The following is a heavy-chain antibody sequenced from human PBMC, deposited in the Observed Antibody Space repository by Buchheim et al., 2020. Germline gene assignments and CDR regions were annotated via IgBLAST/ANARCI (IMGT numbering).Heavy chain of an antibody. CDR1: GYTFTSYD. J-gene: IGHJ6*02. Sequence: QVQLVQSGAEVKKPGASVKVSCKASGYTFTSYDINWVRQATGQGLKWMGWINPNSGGTDYAQKFQGRVTMTRNTSISTAYMELSSLRSEDTAVYYCATPYYDFWSGYYSSTYYYYGMDVWGQGTT. CDR2: INPNSGGT. D-gene: IGHD3-3*01. CDR3: ATPYYDFWSGYYSSTYYYYGMDV. V-gene: IGHV1-8*01.